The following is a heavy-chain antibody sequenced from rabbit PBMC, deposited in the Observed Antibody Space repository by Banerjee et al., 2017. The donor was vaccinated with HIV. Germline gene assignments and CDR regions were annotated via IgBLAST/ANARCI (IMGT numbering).Heavy chain of an antibody. D-gene: IGHD2-1*01. CDR1: GIDLTTYHY. J-gene: IGHJ6*01. CDR3: AREESDGGGHLKL. V-gene: IGHV1S45*01. Sequence: QEQLVESGGGLVTLGGSLKLSCKASGIDLTTYHYMCWVRQAPGKGLEWIACIDAGSSGKTYYASWAKGRFTISKTSSTTVTVQMTSLTAADTATYFCAREESDGGGHLKLWGQGTLVTVS. CDR2: IDAGSSGKT.